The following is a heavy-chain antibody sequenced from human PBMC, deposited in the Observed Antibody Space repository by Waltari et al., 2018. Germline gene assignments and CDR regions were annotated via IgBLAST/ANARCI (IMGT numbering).Heavy chain of an antibody. J-gene: IGHJ4*02. Sequence: QVQLVQSGAKVKKPGATVKVSCKAAGYTLTELSMHWVRQAPGKGLEWMGGFDPEDGETLYAQKFQGRVTMTEDTSTDTAYMELSSLRSEDTAVYYCATMLDCGGDCLDYWGQGTLVTVSS. V-gene: IGHV1-24*01. CDR3: ATMLDCGGDCLDY. D-gene: IGHD2-21*01. CDR2: FDPEDGET. CDR1: GYTLTELS.